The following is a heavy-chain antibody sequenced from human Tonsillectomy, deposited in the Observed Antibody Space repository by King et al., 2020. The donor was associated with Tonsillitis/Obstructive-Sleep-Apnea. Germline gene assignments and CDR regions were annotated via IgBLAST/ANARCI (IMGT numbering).Heavy chain of an antibody. CDR2: ISGSGGST. CDR1: GFTFSSYA. V-gene: IGHV3-23*04. D-gene: IGHD3-3*01. Sequence: VQLVESGGGLVQPGGSLRLSCAASGFTFSSYAMSWVRQAPGKGLEWVSAISGSGGSTYYADSVKGRFTISRDNSKNTLYLQMNSLRAEDTAVYYCAKDQRFLGWLLRWGVYYYGMDVWGQGTTVTVSS. CDR3: AKDQRFLGWLLRWGVYYYGMDV. J-gene: IGHJ6*02.